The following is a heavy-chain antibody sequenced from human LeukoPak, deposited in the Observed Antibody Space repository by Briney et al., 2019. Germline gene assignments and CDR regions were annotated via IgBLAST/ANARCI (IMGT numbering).Heavy chain of an antibody. J-gene: IGHJ4*02. CDR3: ARDPTTVTTIFDS. CDR2: IYPGESIYASENT. V-gene: IGHV4-4*07. Sequence: SETLSLTCSVSGVSISAYYWSWIRQPAGKGLEWIGRIYPGESIYASENTNYNPSLKNRVSMSGDTSRNQVSLKLRSVTAADTAVYYCARDPTTVTTIFDSWGQGTLVTVSS. D-gene: IGHD4-17*01. CDR1: GVSISAYY.